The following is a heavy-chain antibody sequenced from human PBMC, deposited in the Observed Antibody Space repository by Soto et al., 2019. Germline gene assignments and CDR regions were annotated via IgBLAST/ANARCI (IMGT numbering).Heavy chain of an antibody. CDR2: IIPIFGTA. J-gene: IGHJ6*02. V-gene: IGHV1-69*01. CDR1: GGTFSSYA. CDR3: ARAGGFLPYYYYYYGMDV. Sequence: QVQLVQSGAEVKKPGSSVKVSCKASGGTFSSYAISWVRQAPGQGLEWMGGIIPIFGTANYAQKFQGRVTITADESTSTAYMERSSLRSEDTAVYYCARAGGFLPYYYYYYGMDVWGQGTTVTVSS. D-gene: IGHD3-3*01.